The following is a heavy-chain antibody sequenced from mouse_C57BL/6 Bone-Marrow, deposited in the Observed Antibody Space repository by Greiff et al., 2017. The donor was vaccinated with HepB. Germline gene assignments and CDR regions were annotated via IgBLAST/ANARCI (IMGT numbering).Heavy chain of an antibody. J-gene: IGHJ3*01. V-gene: IGHV1-62-2*01. D-gene: IGHD3-1*01. CDR1: GYTFTEYT. CDR2: FYPGSGSI. CDR3: ARHEVGTLPREFAY. Sequence: QVQLQQSGAELVKPGASVKLSCKASGYTFTEYTIHWVKQRSGQGLEWIGWFYPGSGSIKYNEKFKDKAKWTADKSSSTVYMELSRLTSEDAAVYFCARHEVGTLPREFAYWGQGTLVTVSA.